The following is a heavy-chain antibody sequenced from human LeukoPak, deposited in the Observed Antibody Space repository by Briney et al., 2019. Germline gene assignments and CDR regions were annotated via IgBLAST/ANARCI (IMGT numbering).Heavy chain of an antibody. V-gene: IGHV4-61*02. D-gene: IGHD3-10*01. CDR2: IYTSGST. CDR1: GGSISSGSYY. J-gene: IGHJ3*02. CDR3: ARVLPWFGELLEAFDI. Sequence: PSETLSLTCTVSGGSISSGSYYWSWIRQPAGKGLEWIGRIYTSGSTNYNPSLKSRVTISVDMSKNQFSLKLSSVTAADTAVYYCARVLPWFGELLEAFDIWGQGTMVTVSS.